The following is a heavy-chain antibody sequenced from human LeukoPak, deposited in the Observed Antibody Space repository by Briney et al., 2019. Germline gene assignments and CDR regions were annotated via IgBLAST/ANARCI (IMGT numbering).Heavy chain of an antibody. D-gene: IGHD3-9*01. V-gene: IGHV1-69*04. CDR2: IIPILGIA. CDR3: ALEGYYDILTGYYVFDY. CDR1: GGTFSSYA. Sequence: GSSVKVSCKASGGTFSSYAISWVRQAPGQGLEWMGRIIPILGIANYAQKFQGRVTITADKSTSTAYMELSSLRSEDTAVYYCALEGYYDILTGYYVFDYWGQGTLVTVSS. J-gene: IGHJ4*02.